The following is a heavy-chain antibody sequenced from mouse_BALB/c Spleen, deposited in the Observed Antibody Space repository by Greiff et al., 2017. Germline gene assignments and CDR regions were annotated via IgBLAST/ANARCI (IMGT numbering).Heavy chain of an antibody. V-gene: IGHV1S16*01. D-gene: IGHD1-1*01. CDR1: GYTFTSYY. J-gene: IGHJ2*01. CDR3: TYGSSYNFDY. CDR2: INPSNGGT. Sequence: VKLQQSGAELVKPGASVKLSCKASGYTFTSYYMYWVKQRPGQGLEWIGEINPSNGGTNFNEKFKSKATLTVDKSSSTAYMQLSSLTSEDSAVYYCTYGSSYNFDYWGQGTTLTVSS.